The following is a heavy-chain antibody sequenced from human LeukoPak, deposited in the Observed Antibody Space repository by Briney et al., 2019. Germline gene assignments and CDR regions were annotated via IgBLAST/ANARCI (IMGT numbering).Heavy chain of an antibody. J-gene: IGHJ4*02. V-gene: IGHV4-4*07. CDR2: IYSSGTT. CDR3: ARGGDYGDLRYFDY. Sequence: SETLSLTCTVSGGSISNYYWSWIRQPAGKGLEWIGRIYSSGTTIYNPSLKSRVTFSVDTSKNQFSLKLNSVTAADTAVYYCARGGDYGDLRYFDYWGQGTLVTVSS. D-gene: IGHD4-17*01. CDR1: GGSISNYY.